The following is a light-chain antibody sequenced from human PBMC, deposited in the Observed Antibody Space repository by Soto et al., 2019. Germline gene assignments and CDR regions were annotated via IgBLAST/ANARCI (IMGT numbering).Light chain of an antibody. J-gene: IGKJ5*01. Sequence: DIVLTQSPDSLAVSLGERATINCKSSQSILFSSTDKNYLAWYQQKPGQAPKLLIYWASTRQSGVPDRFSGSGSGTDFTLTITSLQAEDVAVYYCQQHSSTSSITFGQGTRVEIK. CDR1: QSILFSSTDKNY. CDR2: WAS. CDR3: QQHSSTSSIT. V-gene: IGKV4-1*01.